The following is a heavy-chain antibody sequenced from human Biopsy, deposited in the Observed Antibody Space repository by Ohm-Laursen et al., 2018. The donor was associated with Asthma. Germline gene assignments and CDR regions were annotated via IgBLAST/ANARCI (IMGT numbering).Heavy chain of an antibody. J-gene: IGHJ4*02. Sequence: TQTLTLTCTFSGFSLSTSGGGVGWIRQPPGKALEWLGNIYWDDDKRYSPSLQSRLTITRDTPKDQVVLTMANMGPVDTGTYYCVHTLAGLKAFDFWGQGTLVTVSS. CDR3: VHTLAGLKAFDF. CDR1: GFSLSTSGGG. CDR2: IYWDDDK. D-gene: IGHD3/OR15-3a*01. V-gene: IGHV2-5*02.